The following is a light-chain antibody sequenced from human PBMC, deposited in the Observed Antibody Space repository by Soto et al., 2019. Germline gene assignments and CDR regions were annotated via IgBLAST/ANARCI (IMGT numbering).Light chain of an antibody. CDR3: QQQSIWLT. J-gene: IGKJ4*01. CDR1: QSVSSY. CDR2: DAS. Sequence: EIVLTQSPATLSLSPGERATLSCRASQSVSSYLAWYQQQHGQAPRLLIYDASNRATGIPARFSGSGSGTDFPLSISRVGPEDCAVYYRQQQSIWLTFGGGTKVEIK. V-gene: IGKV3-11*01.